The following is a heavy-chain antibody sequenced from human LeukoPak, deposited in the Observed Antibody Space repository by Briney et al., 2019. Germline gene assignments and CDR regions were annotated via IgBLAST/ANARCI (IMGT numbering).Heavy chain of an antibody. CDR2: INHSGST. V-gene: IGHV4-34*01. D-gene: IGHD3-16*01. Sequence: SETLSLTCAVYGGSFSGYYWSWIRQPPGKGLEWIGEINHSGSTNYNPSLKSRVTISADTSKNQFSLKLSSVTAADTAVYYCAREGTLGGFDYWGQGTLVTVSS. CDR1: GGSFSGYY. J-gene: IGHJ4*02. CDR3: AREGTLGGFDY.